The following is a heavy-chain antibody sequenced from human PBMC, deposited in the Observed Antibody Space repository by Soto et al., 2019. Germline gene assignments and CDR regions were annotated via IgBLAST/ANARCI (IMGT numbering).Heavy chain of an antibody. J-gene: IGHJ6*03. CDR1: CGSISSYY. CDR3: ADLGRSQKLAG. D-gene: IGHD6-13*01. V-gene: IGHV4-59*07. CDR2: IHDSGNT. Sequence: SDTLSLTYTVSCGSISSYYWSWSRQAPGKGLQWIGYIHDSGNTNYNPALNGRATISVDTSKKQFSLRIIFVTTADTAVYDCADLGRSQKLAGWGKGPTVTVP.